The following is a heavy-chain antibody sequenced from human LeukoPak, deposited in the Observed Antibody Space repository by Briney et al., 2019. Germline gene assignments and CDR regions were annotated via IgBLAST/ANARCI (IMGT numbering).Heavy chain of an antibody. CDR3: ARDPRTSAFRNYFDD. D-gene: IGHD2-2*01. Sequence: GGSLRLSCEVSGFIFSTYAMHWVRQAPGKGLEWVAVISSDGGNKFYADSVKGRFTISGDNSKNTLYLQMNSLRAEDTAVYYCARDPRTSAFRNYFDDWGQGTLVTVSS. J-gene: IGHJ4*02. CDR1: GFIFSTYA. V-gene: IGHV3-30-3*01. CDR2: ISSDGGNK.